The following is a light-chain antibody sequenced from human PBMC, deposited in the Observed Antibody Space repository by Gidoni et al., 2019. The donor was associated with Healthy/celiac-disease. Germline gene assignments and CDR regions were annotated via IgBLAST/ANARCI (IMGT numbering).Light chain of an antibody. V-gene: IGKV3-15*01. CDR3: QQYNNWLALT. CDR1: QSVRSN. J-gene: IGKJ4*01. CDR2: GAS. Sequence: EIVMTQSPATLSVSPGERATLSCRASQSVRSNLARYQQKPGQAPRLLLYGASTRATGIPARFSGSGSGTEFTLTISSLQSEDFAVYYCQQYNNWLALTFGGGTKVEIK.